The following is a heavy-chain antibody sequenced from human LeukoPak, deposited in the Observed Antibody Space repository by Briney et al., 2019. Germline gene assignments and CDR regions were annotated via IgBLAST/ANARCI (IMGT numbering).Heavy chain of an antibody. CDR1: GFTFSSYG. J-gene: IGHJ4*02. CDR3: ARSGISPLDY. D-gene: IGHD2-15*01. V-gene: IGHV3-30*03. Sequence: GGSLRLSCAASGFTFSSYGMHWVRQAPGKGLEWVAVISYDGSNKYYTDSVKGRFTISRDNSKNTLYLQMNSLRAEDTAVYYCARSGISPLDYWGQGTLVTVSS. CDR2: ISYDGSNK.